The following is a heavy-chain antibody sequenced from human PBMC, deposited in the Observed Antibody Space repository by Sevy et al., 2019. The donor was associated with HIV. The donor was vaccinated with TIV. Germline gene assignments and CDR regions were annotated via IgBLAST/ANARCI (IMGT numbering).Heavy chain of an antibody. Sequence: GGSLRLSCAASGFTFRTYAMSWVRQAPGKGLEWVSDISGSGGDTYYADSVKGWFTISRDNSKNTLYLQMSSLRAEVTAVYYCAKDAYYYDGSGYSMSQWYYGMDVWGQGTTVTVSS. D-gene: IGHD3-22*01. CDR1: GFTFRTYA. V-gene: IGHV3-23*01. CDR3: AKDAYYYDGSGYSMSQWYYGMDV. J-gene: IGHJ6*02. CDR2: ISGSGGDT.